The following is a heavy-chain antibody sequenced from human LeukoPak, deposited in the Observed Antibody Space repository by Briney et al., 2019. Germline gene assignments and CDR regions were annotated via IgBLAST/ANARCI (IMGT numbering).Heavy chain of an antibody. CDR3: TTKVIRGNSGDDYDD. CDR1: GVTFSSYG. V-gene: IGHV3-30*03. J-gene: IGHJ4*02. D-gene: IGHD5-12*01. Sequence: GGSLRLSCAASGVTFSSYGMHWVRQAPGKGLEWVALISSDGNDKLYGDSVKGRFNISRDDSKSTLYLQMNSLRAEDTAVYYCTTKVIRGNSGDDYDDWGQGTLVTVSS. CDR2: ISSDGNDK.